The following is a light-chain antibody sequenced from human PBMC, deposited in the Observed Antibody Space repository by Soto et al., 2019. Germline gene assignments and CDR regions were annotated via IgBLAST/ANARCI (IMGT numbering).Light chain of an antibody. CDR1: QSVSSNY. Sequence: PGERATLSFRTSQSVSSNYLAWYQQKPAQAPRLLIYGASSRATGIPDRFSGSGSGTDFTLTISRLEPEDLAVYYCQQYGTSHRTLGQGTKVDIK. V-gene: IGKV3-20*01. CDR2: GAS. CDR3: QQYGTSHRT. J-gene: IGKJ1*01.